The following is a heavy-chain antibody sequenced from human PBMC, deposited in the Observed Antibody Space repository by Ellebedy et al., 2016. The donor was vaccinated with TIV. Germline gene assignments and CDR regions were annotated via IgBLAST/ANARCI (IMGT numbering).Heavy chain of an antibody. CDR1: GFTFSSYG. Sequence: GESLKISXAASGFTFSSYGMHWVRQAPGKGLEWVAVISYDGSNKYYADSVKGRFTISRDNSKNTLYLQMNSLRAEDTAVYYCARDRYDSSGYYTDYYGMDVWGQGTTVTVSS. V-gene: IGHV3-30*03. J-gene: IGHJ6*02. CDR3: ARDRYDSSGYYTDYYGMDV. CDR2: ISYDGSNK. D-gene: IGHD3-22*01.